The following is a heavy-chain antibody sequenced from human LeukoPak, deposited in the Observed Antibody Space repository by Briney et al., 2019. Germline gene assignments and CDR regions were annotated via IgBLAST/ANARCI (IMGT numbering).Heavy chain of an antibody. V-gene: IGHV1-2*02. CDR2: INPNSGGT. CDR1: GYTFTGYY. CDR3: ARAKMGYDILTGYYGIYYFDY. Sequence: ASVKVSCKASGYTFTGYYMHWVRQAPGQGLEWMGWINPNSGGTNYAQKFQGRVTMTGDTSISTAYMELSRLRSDDTAVYYCARAKMGYDILTGYYGIYYFDYWGQGTLVTVSS. J-gene: IGHJ4*02. D-gene: IGHD3-9*01.